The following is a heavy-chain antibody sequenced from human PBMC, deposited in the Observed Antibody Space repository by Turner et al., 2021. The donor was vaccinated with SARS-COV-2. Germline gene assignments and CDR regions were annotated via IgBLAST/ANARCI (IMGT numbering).Heavy chain of an antibody. V-gene: IGHV4-34*01. CDR3: ARSWGGILTGYSFDP. Sequence: QVQLQQWGAGLLKPSETLSLTCAVYGGSFSGYYWSWIRQPPGKGREWIGEIKHSGSTNYNPSLKSRVTISVDTSKNQFSLKLSSVTAADTAVYYCARSWGGILTGYSFDPWGQGTLVTVSS. CDR1: GGSFSGYY. J-gene: IGHJ5*02. D-gene: IGHD3-9*01. CDR2: IKHSGST.